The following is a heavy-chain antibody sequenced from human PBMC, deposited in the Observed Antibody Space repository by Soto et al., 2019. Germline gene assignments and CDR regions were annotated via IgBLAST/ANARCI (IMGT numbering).Heavy chain of an antibody. V-gene: IGHV3-30-3*01. CDR2: ISYDGSNK. J-gene: IGHJ4*02. CDR3: ASHLGYSGYDEHTDY. D-gene: IGHD5-12*01. Sequence: QVQLVESGGGVVQPGRSLRLSCAASGFTFSSYAMHWVRQAPGKGLEWVAVISYDGSNKYYADSVKGRFTISRDNSKNTLYLQMDSLRAEDTAVYYSASHLGYSGYDEHTDYWGQGTLVTVSS. CDR1: GFTFSSYA.